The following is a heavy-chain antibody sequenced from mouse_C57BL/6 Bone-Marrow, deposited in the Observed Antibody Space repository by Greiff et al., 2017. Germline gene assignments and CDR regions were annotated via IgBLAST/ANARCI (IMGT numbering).Heavy chain of an antibody. CDR3: ARDYYYGSRDWYFDV. J-gene: IGHJ1*03. Sequence: EVQLQESGPGLVKPSQTVFLTCTVTGISITTGNYRWSWIRQFPGNKLEWIGYIYYSGTITYNPSLTSRTTITRDTPKNQFFLEMNSLTAEDTATYYCARDYYYGSRDWYFDVWGTGTTVTVSS. V-gene: IGHV3-5*01. CDR1: GISITTGNYR. CDR2: IYYSGTI. D-gene: IGHD1-1*01.